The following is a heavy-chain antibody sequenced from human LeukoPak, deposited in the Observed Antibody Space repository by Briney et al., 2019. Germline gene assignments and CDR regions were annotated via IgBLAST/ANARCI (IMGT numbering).Heavy chain of an antibody. V-gene: IGHV4-39*01. CDR3: AGRGSNSGTF. Sequence: SETLTLTCTVSGGSISSSSYYWGWIRQPPGKGLEWIGSIYYSGSTYYNPSLKSRVTISVDTSKNQFSLKLGSVTAADTAVYYCAGRGSNSGTFWGPGTFVTVSS. D-gene: IGHD4-23*01. CDR1: GGSISSSSYY. J-gene: IGHJ3*01. CDR2: IYYSGST.